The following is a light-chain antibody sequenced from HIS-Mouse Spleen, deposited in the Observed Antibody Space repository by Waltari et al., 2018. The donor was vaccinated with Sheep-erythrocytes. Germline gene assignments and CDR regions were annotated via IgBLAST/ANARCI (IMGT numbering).Light chain of an antibody. CDR1: ALPKQY. V-gene: IGLV3-25*03. J-gene: IGLJ2*01. CDR3: QSADSSVV. CDR2: KDS. Sequence: SYELTQPPSVSVSPGQTARITCSGDALPKQYAYWYHQKPGQAPVLVIYKDSERPSGIPGGFSGSSSGTTVTLTISGVQAEDEADYYCQSADSSVVFGGGTKLTVL.